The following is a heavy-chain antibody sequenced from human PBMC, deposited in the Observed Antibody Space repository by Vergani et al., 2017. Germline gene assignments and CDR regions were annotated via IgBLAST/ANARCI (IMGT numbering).Heavy chain of an antibody. V-gene: IGHV4-61*02. CDR3: TRELSYYYGSGSDDYNPYLYEGKDV. J-gene: IGHJ6*02. CDR1: GGSINTGAYY. D-gene: IGHD3-10*01. CDR2: VYTSGIT. Sequence: QVQLQESGPRLVRPSQTLSLTCTVSGGSINTGAYYWSWIRQPAGKGLEWIGRVYTSGITNYNPSLKSRVTILVDRSKSQLSLKLTSVTAGETAVYFCTRELSYYYGSGSDDYNPYLYEGKDVWRPGTTVTVSS.